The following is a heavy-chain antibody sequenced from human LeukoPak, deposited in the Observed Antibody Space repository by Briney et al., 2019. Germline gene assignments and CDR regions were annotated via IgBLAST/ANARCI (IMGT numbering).Heavy chain of an antibody. CDR1: GFTFSSYG. CDR3: VRERAGFDY. V-gene: IGHV3-7*01. CDR2: IRPDGVEK. J-gene: IGHJ4*02. Sequence: PGGSLRLSCAASGFTFSSYGMHWVRQAPGKGLEWVAKIRPDGVEKHYVDSVKGRFTFSRDNAKNSMYLQMNSLRAEDTAMYYCVRERAGFDYWGQGTQVTVSS.